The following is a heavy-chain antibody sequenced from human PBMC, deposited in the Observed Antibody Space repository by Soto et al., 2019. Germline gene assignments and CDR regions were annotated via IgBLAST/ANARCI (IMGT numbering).Heavy chain of an antibody. CDR3: ARVMVPAAMRYYYGMDV. CDR1: GFTFSSYS. Sequence: EVQLVESGGGLVKPGGSLRLSCAASGFTFSSYSMNWVRQAPGKGLEWFSSISSSSSYIYYADSVKGRFTISRDNAKNSLYLQMNSLRAEDTAVYYCARVMVPAAMRYYYGMDVCGQGTTVTVSS. CDR2: ISSSSSYI. V-gene: IGHV3-21*01. J-gene: IGHJ6*02. D-gene: IGHD2-2*01.